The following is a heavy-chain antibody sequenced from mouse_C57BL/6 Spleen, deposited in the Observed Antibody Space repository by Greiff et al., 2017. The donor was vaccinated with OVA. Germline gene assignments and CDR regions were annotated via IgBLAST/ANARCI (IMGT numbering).Heavy chain of an antibody. CDR1: GYTFTSYW. CDR2: INPSNGGT. D-gene: IGHD2-3*01. J-gene: IGHJ2*01. CDR3: ARSDGPFGYFDY. V-gene: IGHV1-53*01. Sequence: QVQLQQPGTELVKPGASVKLSCKASGYTFTSYWMHWVKQRPGQGLEWIGNINPSNGGTNYNEKFKSKATLTVDNSSSTAYMQLSSLTSEDSAVYYCARSDGPFGYFDYWGKGTTLTVSS.